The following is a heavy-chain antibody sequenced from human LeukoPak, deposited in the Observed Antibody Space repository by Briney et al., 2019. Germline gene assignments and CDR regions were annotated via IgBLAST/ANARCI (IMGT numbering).Heavy chain of an antibody. J-gene: IGHJ4*02. V-gene: IGHV3-21*01. CDR2: ISSSSSYI. D-gene: IGHD5-18*01. Sequence: GGSLRLSCAASGFTFNSYSMNWVRQAPGKGLEWVSSISSSSSYIYYADSVKGRFTISRDNAKNSLYLQMNSLRAEDTAVYYCARVDTAMVTRYWGQGTLVTVSS. CDR3: ARVDTAMVTRY. CDR1: GFTFNSYS.